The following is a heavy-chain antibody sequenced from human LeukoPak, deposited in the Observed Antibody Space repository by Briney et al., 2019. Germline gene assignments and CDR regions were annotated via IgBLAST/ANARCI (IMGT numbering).Heavy chain of an antibody. CDR1: GFTFSSYD. CDR2: IGTAGDT. Sequence: SGGSLRLSCAASGFTFSSYDMHWVRQATGKGLEWVSAIGTAGDTYYPGSVKGRFTISRENAKNSLYLQMNSLGAGDTAVYYCARVKYDFWSGPYYMDVWGKGTTVTVSS. D-gene: IGHD3-3*01. J-gene: IGHJ6*03. V-gene: IGHV3-13*01. CDR3: ARVKYDFWSGPYYMDV.